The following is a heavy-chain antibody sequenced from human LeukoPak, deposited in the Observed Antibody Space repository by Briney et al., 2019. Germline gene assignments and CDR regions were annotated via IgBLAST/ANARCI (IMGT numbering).Heavy chain of an antibody. D-gene: IGHD6-13*01. CDR2: IYYGGST. Sequence: SSETLSLTCSVSGGSIISYYWSWIRQPPGKGLELIGYIYYGGSTNYNPSLKSRVTISVDTSKNQFSLRLTSVTAADTAVYYCARAEGRAATGLDSWGQGTLVTVSS. J-gene: IGHJ4*02. V-gene: IGHV4-59*01. CDR1: GGSIISYY. CDR3: ARAEGRAATGLDS.